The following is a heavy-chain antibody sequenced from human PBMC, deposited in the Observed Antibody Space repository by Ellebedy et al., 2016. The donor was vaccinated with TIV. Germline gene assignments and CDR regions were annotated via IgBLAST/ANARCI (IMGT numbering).Heavy chain of an antibody. D-gene: IGHD3-16*01. Sequence: ASVKVSXXTSRYTFANYYLHWLRQAPGQGLEWMGIINPSGGDTSYAQKFQGRVTITADESTSTAYMELSSLRSEDTAVYYCARGTYDYVWGSGRYQYYYMDVWGKGTTVTVSS. CDR3: ARGTYDYVWGSGRYQYYYMDV. CDR2: INPSGGDT. J-gene: IGHJ6*03. V-gene: IGHV1-46*01. CDR1: RYTFANYY.